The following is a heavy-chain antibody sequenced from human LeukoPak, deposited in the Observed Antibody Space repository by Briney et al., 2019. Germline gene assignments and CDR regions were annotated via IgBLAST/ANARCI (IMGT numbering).Heavy chain of an antibody. CDR1: GGSISSHY. J-gene: IGHJ3*02. V-gene: IGHV4-59*08. CDR2: IYYSGST. CDR3: ARHGYSSSYDAFDI. D-gene: IGHD6-13*01. Sequence: SETLSLTCTVSGGSISSHYWSWIRQPPGKGLEWIGYIYYSGSTNYNPTLKSRVTISVDTSKNQFSLKLSSVTAADTAVYYCARHGYSSSYDAFDIWGQGTMVTVSS.